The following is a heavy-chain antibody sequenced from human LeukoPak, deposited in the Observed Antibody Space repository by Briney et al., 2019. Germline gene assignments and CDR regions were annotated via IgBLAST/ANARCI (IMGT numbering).Heavy chain of an antibody. CDR3: ARDRDFDWSPPLGY. D-gene: IGHD3-9*01. J-gene: IGHJ4*02. CDR2: IKQDGSEK. V-gene: IGHV3-7*01. Sequence: PGGSLRLSCAASGFTFSSYWMSWVRQAPGKGLEWVANIKQDGSEKYYVDSVKGRFSISRDNAKNSLYLQMNSLRAEDTAVYYCARDRDFDWSPPLGYWGQGTLVTVSS. CDR1: GFTFSSYW.